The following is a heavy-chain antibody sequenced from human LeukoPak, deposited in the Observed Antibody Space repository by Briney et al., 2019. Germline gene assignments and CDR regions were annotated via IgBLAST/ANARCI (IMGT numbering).Heavy chain of an antibody. CDR3: ARDQYDTWSRRGNFDS. J-gene: IGHJ4*02. Sequence: PGGSLRLPCVASGFTFGKYWMSWVRQAPGKGLEWVANIKLDGSEKNYVGSVKGRFTISRDNTKNSLYLQMNSLRAEDTAVFYCARDQYDTWSRRGNFDSWGQGTLVIVSS. V-gene: IGHV3-7*03. D-gene: IGHD3-3*01. CDR2: IKLDGSEK. CDR1: GFTFGKYW.